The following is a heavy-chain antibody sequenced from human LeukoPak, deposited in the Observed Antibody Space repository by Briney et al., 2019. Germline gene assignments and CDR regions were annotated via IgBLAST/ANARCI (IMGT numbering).Heavy chain of an antibody. J-gene: IGHJ6*03. Sequence: GGTLRLSCAASGFTFSSYGMSWVRQAPGKGLEWVSAISGSGGSTYYADSVKGRFTISRDDAKNSLYLQMNSLRAEDTAVYYCARNAYCSGGSCYNYYYYYMDVWGKGTTVTISS. CDR1: GFTFSSYG. V-gene: IGHV3-23*01. D-gene: IGHD2-15*01. CDR2: ISGSGGST. CDR3: ARNAYCSGGSCYNYYYYYMDV.